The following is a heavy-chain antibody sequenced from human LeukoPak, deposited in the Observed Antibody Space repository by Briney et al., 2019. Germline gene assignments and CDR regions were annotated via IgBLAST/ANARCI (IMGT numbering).Heavy chain of an antibody. CDR2: IYPRDSDT. CDR3: ARAILVAGTSAAFDY. CDR1: GYYFTSYW. Sequence: GESLKISCQTSGYYFTSYWIGWVRQMPGKGLEWMGIIYPRDSDTRYSPSFQSQVTISADKSISTAYLQWSSLKASDTAMYYCARAILVAGTSAAFDYWGQGTLVTVSS. J-gene: IGHJ4*02. V-gene: IGHV5-51*01. D-gene: IGHD6-19*01.